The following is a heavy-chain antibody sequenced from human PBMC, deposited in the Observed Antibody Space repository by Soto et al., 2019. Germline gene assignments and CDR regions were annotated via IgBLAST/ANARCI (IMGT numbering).Heavy chain of an antibody. D-gene: IGHD5-18*01. CDR1: GFTFSSYA. Sequence: HPGGSLRLSCAASGFTFSSYAMSWVRQAPGKXLEWVSAISGSGGSTYYADSVKGRFTISRDNSKNTLYLQMNSLRAEDTAVYYCAKDRLASYGLVHNWFDPWGQGTLVTVSS. V-gene: IGHV3-23*01. CDR3: AKDRLASYGLVHNWFDP. J-gene: IGHJ5*02. CDR2: ISGSGGST.